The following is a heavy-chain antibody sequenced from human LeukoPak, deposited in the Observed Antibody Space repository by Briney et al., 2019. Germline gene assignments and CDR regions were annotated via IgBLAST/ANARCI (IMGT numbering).Heavy chain of an antibody. CDR3: ARDDTGYSSGWSKDFDY. J-gene: IGHJ4*02. V-gene: IGHV4-59*01. CDR2: IYYSGST. CDR1: GGSISSYY. D-gene: IGHD6-19*01. Sequence: PSETLSLTCTVSGGSISSYYRSWIRQPPGKGLEWIGYIYYSGSTNYNPSLKSRVTISVDTSKNQFSLKLSSVTAADTAVYYCARDDTGYSSGWSKDFDYWGQGTLVTVSS.